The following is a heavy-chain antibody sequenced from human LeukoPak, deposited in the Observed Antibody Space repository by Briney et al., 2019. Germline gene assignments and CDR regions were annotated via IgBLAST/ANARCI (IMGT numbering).Heavy chain of an antibody. V-gene: IGHV4-34*01. D-gene: IGHD6-19*01. J-gene: IGHJ2*01. CDR2: INHSGST. Sequence: SETLSLTCTVSGGSISSYYWSWIRQPPGKGLEWIGEINHSGSTNNNPSLKSRVTISVDTSKNQFSLKLSSVTAADTAVYYCARGSKVGIAVAGAADFDLWGRGTLVTVSS. CDR1: GGSISSYY. CDR3: ARGSKVGIAVAGAADFDL.